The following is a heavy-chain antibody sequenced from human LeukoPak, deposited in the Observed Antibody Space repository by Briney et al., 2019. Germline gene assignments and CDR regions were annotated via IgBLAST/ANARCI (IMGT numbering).Heavy chain of an antibody. CDR1: GYTFTGNY. J-gene: IGHJ4*02. D-gene: IGHD1-26*01. CDR2: INPNRGGT. Sequence: ASVKVSCKASGYTFTGNYMHWVRQAPGQGLEWMGWINPNRGGTNYAQKFQGRVTMTRDTSISTVYMEMSSLRSDDAAVYYCARSGPYFDYWGQGTLVTVSS. CDR3: ARSGPYFDY. V-gene: IGHV1-2*02.